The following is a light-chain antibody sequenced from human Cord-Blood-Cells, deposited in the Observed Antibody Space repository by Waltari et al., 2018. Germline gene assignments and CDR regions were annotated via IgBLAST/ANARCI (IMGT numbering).Light chain of an antibody. CDR2: GAS. Sequence: DIALTQSPGTLSLSSGERATLSCRASHSVNSSYLAWYQQKPGQAPRLLIYGASSRATGIPNRFSVSGSGTDFTLTISRLRPEDFAVYYCQQYVSSQFTFGPETKVDIK. V-gene: IGKV3-20*01. J-gene: IGKJ3*01. CDR1: HSVNSSY. CDR3: QQYVSSQFT.